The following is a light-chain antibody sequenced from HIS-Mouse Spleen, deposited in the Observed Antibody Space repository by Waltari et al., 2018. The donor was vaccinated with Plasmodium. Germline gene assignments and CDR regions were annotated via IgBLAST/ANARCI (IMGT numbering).Light chain of an antibody. V-gene: IGKV3D-7*01. CDR1: QSVSSSY. J-gene: IGKJ2*01. CDR2: GAS. Sequence: EIVLTQSPASLSLSPRERATLSCRASQSVSSSYLSWYQQKPGQAPRLLIYGASTRATGSPARFSGSGSGTDFTLTISSLQPEDFAVYYCQQDYNLPYTFGQGTKLEIK. CDR3: QQDYNLPYT.